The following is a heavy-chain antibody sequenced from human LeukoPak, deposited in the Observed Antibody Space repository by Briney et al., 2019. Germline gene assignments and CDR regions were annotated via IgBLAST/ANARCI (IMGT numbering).Heavy chain of an antibody. J-gene: IGHJ5*01. Sequence: HAGGSLRLSCAASGFTFSIYTMSWVRQAPGKGLEWVSSTSSGGDYTYYAGSVKGRFTISRDNSKNTLYLQMNSLGAEDTATYYCAKDRPNYYESNGHYYRRDGDSWGQGTLVTVSS. CDR2: TSSGGDYT. CDR3: AKDRPNYYESNGHYYRRDGDS. D-gene: IGHD3-22*01. CDR1: GFTFSIYT. V-gene: IGHV3-23*01.